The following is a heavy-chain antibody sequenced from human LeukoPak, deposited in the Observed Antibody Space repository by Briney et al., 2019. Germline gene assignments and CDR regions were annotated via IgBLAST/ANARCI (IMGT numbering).Heavy chain of an antibody. CDR1: GGSISSHY. V-gene: IGHV4-59*08. D-gene: IGHD3-22*01. Sequence: SETLSLTCTVSGGSISSHYWSWIRQPPGKGLEWIGYISHSGSTNYKPSLKSRVTISVDSSKTQFSLGLNSVTAADTAVYYCARRFVDSAGYYYDDCWGQGILVIVSS. CDR2: ISHSGST. J-gene: IGHJ4*02. CDR3: ARRFVDSAGYYYDDC.